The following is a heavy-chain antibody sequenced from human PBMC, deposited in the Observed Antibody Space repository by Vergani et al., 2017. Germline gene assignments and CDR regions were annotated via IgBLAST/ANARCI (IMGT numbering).Heavy chain of an antibody. V-gene: IGHV3-23*04. D-gene: IGHD2-2*01. CDR1: GFTFSSYA. Sequence: VQLVESGGGVVQPGRSLRLSCAASGFTFSSYAMSWVRQAPGKGLEWVSAISGSGGSTYYADSVKGRFTISRDNSKNTLYLQMNSLRAEDTAVYYCAKDGGYCSSTSCYSPYYYYYGMDVWGQGP. CDR2: ISGSGGST. J-gene: IGHJ6*02. CDR3: AKDGGYCSSTSCYSPYYYYYGMDV.